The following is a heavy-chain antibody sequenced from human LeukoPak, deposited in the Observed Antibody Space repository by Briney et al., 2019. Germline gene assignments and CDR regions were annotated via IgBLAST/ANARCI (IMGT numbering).Heavy chain of an antibody. Sequence: ASVKVSCKASGYTFTGYYLHWVRQAPGQGLEWMGWIYPNSGGTNYAQKFQGRVTMTRDTSISTAYMELSRLRSDDTAVYYCARAFALGGAMVTSYWFDPWGQGTLVTVSS. CDR2: IYPNSGGT. CDR1: GYTFTGYY. J-gene: IGHJ5*02. D-gene: IGHD5-18*01. CDR3: ARAFALGGAMVTSYWFDP. V-gene: IGHV1-2*02.